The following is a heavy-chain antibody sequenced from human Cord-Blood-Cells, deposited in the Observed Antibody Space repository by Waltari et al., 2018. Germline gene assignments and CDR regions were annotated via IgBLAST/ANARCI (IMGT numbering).Heavy chain of an antibody. CDR1: GYTFTGYY. CDR2: INPSSGGT. J-gene: IGHJ4*02. CDR3: ARVKGITGTFDY. D-gene: IGHD1-20*01. Sequence: QVQLVQSGAEVKKPGASVKVSCKASGYTFTGYYMHWVRQAPGQGLEWMGWINPSSGGTNYAQKFQGRVTMTRDTSISTAYMELSRLRSDDTAVYYCARVKGITGTFDYWGQGTLVTVSS. V-gene: IGHV1-2*02.